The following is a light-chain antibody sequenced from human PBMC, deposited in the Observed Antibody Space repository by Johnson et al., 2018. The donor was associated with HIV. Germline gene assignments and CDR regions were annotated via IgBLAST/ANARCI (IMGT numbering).Light chain of an antibody. CDR1: SSNIVNIY. J-gene: IGLJ1*01. Sequence: QSVLTQPPSVSAAPGQKVTISCSASSSNIVNIYISWYQHLPGTAPKLLIYDNHKRPSGIPARFSGSKSGTSVTLAITGLQTGDEADDYCGTWDTILSVYVFGTGTKVTVL. CDR3: GTWDTILSVYV. V-gene: IGLV1-51*01. CDR2: DNH.